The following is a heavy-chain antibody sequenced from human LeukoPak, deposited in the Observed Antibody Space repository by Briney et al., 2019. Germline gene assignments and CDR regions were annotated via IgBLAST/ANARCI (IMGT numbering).Heavy chain of an antibody. CDR1: GYTFTIYG. Sequence: GASVKVCCNASGYTFTIYGISWVRQAPGQGLEWMGWISAYNGNTNYAQKLQGRVTMTTDTSTSTAYMELRSLRSDDTAVYYCARVSLGGGIGDYWGQGTLVTVSS. CDR2: ISAYNGNT. J-gene: IGHJ4*02. D-gene: IGHD3-16*01. V-gene: IGHV1-18*01. CDR3: ARVSLGGGIGDY.